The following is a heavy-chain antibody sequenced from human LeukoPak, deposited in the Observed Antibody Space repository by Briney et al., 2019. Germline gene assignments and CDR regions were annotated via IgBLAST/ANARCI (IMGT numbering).Heavy chain of an antibody. Sequence: SETLSLTCAVYGGSFSGYYWSWIRQPPGKGLEWIGEINHSGSTNYNPSLKSRVTISVDTSKNQFSLKLSSVTAADTAVYYCARPLITMIVVVDAFDIWGQGTMVTVSS. D-gene: IGHD3-22*01. J-gene: IGHJ3*02. CDR1: GGSFSGYY. V-gene: IGHV4-34*01. CDR2: INHSGST. CDR3: ARPLITMIVVVDAFDI.